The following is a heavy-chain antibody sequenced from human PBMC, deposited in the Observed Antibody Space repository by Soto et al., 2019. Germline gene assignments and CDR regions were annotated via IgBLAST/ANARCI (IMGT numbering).Heavy chain of an antibody. D-gene: IGHD6-19*01. V-gene: IGHV3-11*06. CDR2: ISSSSSYT. CDR1: GFTFSDYY. J-gene: IGHJ4*02. CDR3: AAVAGTWVLGY. Sequence: ESGGGLVKPGGSLRLSCAASGFTFSDYYMSWIRQAPGKGLEWVSYISSSSSYTNYADSVKGRFTISRDNAKNSLYLQMNSLRAEDTAVYYCAAVAGTWVLGYWGQGTLVTVSS.